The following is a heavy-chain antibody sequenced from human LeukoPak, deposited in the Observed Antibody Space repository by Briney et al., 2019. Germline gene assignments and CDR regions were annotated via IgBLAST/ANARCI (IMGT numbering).Heavy chain of an antibody. CDR3: VKSGGYYYMDA. D-gene: IGHD2-15*01. V-gene: IGHV3-9*01. CDR2: ISWNSDII. CDR1: VFIFHDFA. Sequence: GGSLRLSCAPSVFIFHDFAMHWVRHAPGKGLEWVSTISWNSDIILYADSVKGRFTISRDNDRDSLHMEMNSLRPEDTALYYCVKSGGYYYMDAWGKGTTVIVSS. J-gene: IGHJ6*03.